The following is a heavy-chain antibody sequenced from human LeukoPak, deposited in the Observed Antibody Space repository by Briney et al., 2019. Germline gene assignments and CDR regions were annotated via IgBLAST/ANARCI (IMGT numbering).Heavy chain of an antibody. J-gene: IGHJ3*02. CDR1: GFTFTNYW. V-gene: IGHV3-7*03. CDR2: IKQEGSEK. D-gene: IGHD3-22*01. Sequence: GGSPRLSCVASGFTFTNYWMSWVRQAPGKGLEWVANIKQEGSEKYYVDSVKDGFTLSRDNADSSLFLQMNSLRAEDTDVYYCAKGRVGHSPGYYYGNDAFDIWGQGTMVTVSS. CDR3: AKGRVGHSPGYYYGNDAFDI.